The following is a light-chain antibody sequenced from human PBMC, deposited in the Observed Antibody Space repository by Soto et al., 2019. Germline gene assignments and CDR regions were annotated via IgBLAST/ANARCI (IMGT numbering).Light chain of an antibody. Sequence: DIQVTQSPSTLSASVGDRVTSTCRASQSISTWLAWFQQKPGRAPKVLISKASTLESGVPSRFSGDGSGTGFTLTISSLQTDDLATYYCQQFGAGSPWTFGQGTKVELK. CDR2: KAS. V-gene: IGKV1-5*03. CDR1: QSISTW. CDR3: QQFGAGSPWT. J-gene: IGKJ1*01.